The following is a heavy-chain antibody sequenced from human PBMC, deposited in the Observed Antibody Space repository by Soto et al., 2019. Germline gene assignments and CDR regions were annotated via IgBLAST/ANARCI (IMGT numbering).Heavy chain of an antibody. CDR2: IHYSGTT. J-gene: IGHJ4*02. V-gene: IGHV4-59*01. CDR1: GGSMRNYF. CDR3: AAGEASSRNLAPYYLDF. Sequence: SETLSLTCTVSGGSMRNYFWTWIRQPPGKGLEWIGYIHYSGTTSFFPSYNPSLRSRVTISEDTSKNQFSLKLLSVTTADTAVYFCAAGEASSRNLAPYYLDFWGQGTLVTVPQ. D-gene: IGHD6-13*01.